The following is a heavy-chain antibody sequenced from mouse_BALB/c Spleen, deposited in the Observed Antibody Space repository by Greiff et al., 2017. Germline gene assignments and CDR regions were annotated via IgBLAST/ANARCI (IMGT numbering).Heavy chain of an antibody. CDR1: GYSITSDYA. CDR2: ISYSGST. V-gene: IGHV3-2*02. CDR3: ARHDGYSFAY. J-gene: IGHJ3*01. D-gene: IGHD2-3*01. Sequence: VQLKESGPGLVKPSQSLSLTCTVTGYSITSDYAWNWIRQFPGNKLEWMGYISYSGSTSYNPSLKSRISITRDTSKNQFFLQLNSVTTEDTATYYCARHDGYSFAYWGQGTLVTVSA.